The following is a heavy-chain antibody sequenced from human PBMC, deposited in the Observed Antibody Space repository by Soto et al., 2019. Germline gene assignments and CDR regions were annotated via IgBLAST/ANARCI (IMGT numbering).Heavy chain of an antibody. D-gene: IGHD2-15*01. Sequence: QVQLVQSGAEVKKPGASVKVSCKASGGTFSSYTISWVRQAPGQGLEWMGRIIPILGIANYAQKYQGRVTITADKSTSTAYMELSSLRSDDRAVYYCARVGHDCSGGSCYPLGAFDIWGQGTIVTVSS. CDR3: ARVGHDCSGGSCYPLGAFDI. CDR2: IIPILGIA. J-gene: IGHJ3*02. V-gene: IGHV1-69*02. CDR1: GGTFSSYT.